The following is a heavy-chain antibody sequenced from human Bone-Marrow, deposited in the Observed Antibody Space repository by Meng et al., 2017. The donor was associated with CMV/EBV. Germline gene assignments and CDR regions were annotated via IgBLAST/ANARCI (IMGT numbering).Heavy chain of an antibody. CDR3: ARNHGKSDFDY. J-gene: IGHJ4*02. CDR1: GGSISGSDW. V-gene: IGHV4-4*02. D-gene: IGHD1-14*01. CDR2: ISHSGST. Sequence: FAVFGGSISGSDWWTWVRQPPGKGLEWIGEISHSGSTNYTPSLKSRVTISVDKSKNQFSLKVSSVTAADTAVYYCARNHGKSDFDYWGQGTLVTVSS.